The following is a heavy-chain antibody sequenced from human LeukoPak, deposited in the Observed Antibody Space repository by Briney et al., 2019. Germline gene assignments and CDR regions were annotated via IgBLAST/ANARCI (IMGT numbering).Heavy chain of an antibody. J-gene: IGHJ4*02. D-gene: IGHD7-27*01. Sequence: ASVKVSCKASGYTFTSNDINWVRQAPGQGLEWMGWMNPNSGNTGYAQKFQGRVTITRDTSISTAYMELSRPRSDDTAVYYCARGPPNWGSPSDYWGQGTLVTVSS. CDR2: MNPNSGNT. CDR1: GYTFTSND. V-gene: IGHV1-8*01. CDR3: ARGPPNWGSPSDY.